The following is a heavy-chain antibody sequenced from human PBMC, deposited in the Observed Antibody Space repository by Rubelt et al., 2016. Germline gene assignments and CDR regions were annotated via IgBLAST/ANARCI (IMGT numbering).Heavy chain of an antibody. CDR3: ARQRSDYCSSTSCFRVWFDP. Sequence: YYADSVKGRFTISRHNSKNTLYLQMNSLRAEDTAVYYCARQRSDYCSSTSCFRVWFDPWGQGTLVTVSS. D-gene: IGHD2-2*01. J-gene: IGHJ5*02. V-gene: IGHV3-53*04.